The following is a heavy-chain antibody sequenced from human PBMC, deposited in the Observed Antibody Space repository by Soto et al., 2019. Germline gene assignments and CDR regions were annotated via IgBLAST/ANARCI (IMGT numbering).Heavy chain of an antibody. D-gene: IGHD2-15*01. Sequence: PGESLKICCKGSGYSFTSYWISWVRQMPGKGLEWMGRIDPSDSYTNYSPSFQGHVTISADKSISTAYLQWSSLKASDTAMYYCARLQEGYCSGGSCYYYYGMDVWGQGTTVTVSS. CDR2: IDPSDSYT. J-gene: IGHJ6*02. CDR3: ARLQEGYCSGGSCYYYYGMDV. V-gene: IGHV5-10-1*01. CDR1: GYSFTSYW.